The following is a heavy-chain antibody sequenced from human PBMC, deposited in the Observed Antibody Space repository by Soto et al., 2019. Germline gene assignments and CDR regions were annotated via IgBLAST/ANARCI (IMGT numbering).Heavy chain of an antibody. CDR2: SSDRRTGNT. J-gene: IGHJ4*02. V-gene: IGHV3-23*01. CDR3: TTWLTAHFDY. CDR1: GFTFISYT. D-gene: IGHD2-21*02. Sequence: EVHLLESGGGLVQPGGSLRLSCAASGFTFISYTLNWVRRAPGKGPEWVATSSDRRTGNTHYSDSVRGRFTLSRDYSRNILFLQMDSLRADDTALYYCTTWLTAHFDYWGRGTQVTVSS.